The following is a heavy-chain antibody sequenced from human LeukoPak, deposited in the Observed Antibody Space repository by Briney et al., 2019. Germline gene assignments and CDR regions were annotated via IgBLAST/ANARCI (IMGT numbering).Heavy chain of an antibody. D-gene: IGHD7-27*01. V-gene: IGHV6-1*01. Sequence: SQTLSLTCALSGDSVSSNSAAWHWIRQSPSRGLEWLGRTYYRSKWYNDYAVSVKSRITVNPDTSKNQFSLHLNSVTPEDTAVYYCAREGGWGLDYWGQGILVTVSS. CDR2: TYYRSKWYN. CDR3: AREGGWGLDY. J-gene: IGHJ4*02. CDR1: GDSVSSNSAA.